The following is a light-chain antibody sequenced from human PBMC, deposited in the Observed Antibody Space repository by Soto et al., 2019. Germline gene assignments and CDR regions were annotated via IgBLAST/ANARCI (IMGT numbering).Light chain of an antibody. J-gene: IGKJ5*01. CDR1: QSVSSN. CDR2: GAS. V-gene: IGKV3-15*01. CDR3: QQYYSYPPIT. Sequence: EIVMTQSPATLSVSPGERATLSCRASQSVSSNLAWYQQKPGQAPRLLIYGASTRATGIPARFSGSGSGTEFTLTISSLQSEDFAVYYCQQYYSYPPITFGQGTRLEIK.